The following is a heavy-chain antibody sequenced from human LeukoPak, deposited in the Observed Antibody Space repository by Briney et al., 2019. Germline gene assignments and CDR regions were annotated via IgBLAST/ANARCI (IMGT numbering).Heavy chain of an antibody. CDR2: ISSSTSYI. D-gene: IGHD2-8*01. J-gene: IGHJ3*02. CDR3: ARATNGRFDI. CDR1: GFTFSSYS. V-gene: IGHV3-21*01. Sequence: GGSLRLSCAASGFTFSSYSMNGVRQAPGKGLEWVSFISSSTSYISYADSVKGRFTISRDNAKSSLWLQMNSLRAEDTAVYYCARATNGRFDIWGQGTMVTVSS.